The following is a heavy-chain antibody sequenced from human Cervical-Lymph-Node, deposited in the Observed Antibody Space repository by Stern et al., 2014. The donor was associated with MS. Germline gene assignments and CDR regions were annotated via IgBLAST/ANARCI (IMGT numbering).Heavy chain of an antibody. J-gene: IGHJ5*02. D-gene: IGHD6-19*01. CDR3: AKKSGSGWYYVS. CDR2: ISTTGGHT. CDR1: GFNFSTYD. Sequence: VQLVESGGGLVQPGGSLRLSCAASGFNFSTYDMSWVLRAPGKGPQFFSPISTTGGHTYSADSVKGRFTISRDHSKNPLYLQMNSLRAEDTAVYYCAKKSGSGWYYVSWGQGSLVTVSS. V-gene: IGHV3-23*04.